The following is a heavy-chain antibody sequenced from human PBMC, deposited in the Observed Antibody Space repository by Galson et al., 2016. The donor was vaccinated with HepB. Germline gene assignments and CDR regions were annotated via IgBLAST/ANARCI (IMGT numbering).Heavy chain of an antibody. CDR1: GFIFSSFA. V-gene: IGHV3-23*01. Sequence: SLRLSCATSGFIFSSFAMSWVRQAPGKGLEWVSTFSARVDKPYYANSARGRFTISSDNSKKTLYLQMNSLRAEDTAVYFCARGTASRPGYYYALGVWGKGTTVTVSS. D-gene: IGHD6-6*01. J-gene: IGHJ6*04. CDR3: ARGTASRPGYYYALGV. CDR2: FSARVDKP.